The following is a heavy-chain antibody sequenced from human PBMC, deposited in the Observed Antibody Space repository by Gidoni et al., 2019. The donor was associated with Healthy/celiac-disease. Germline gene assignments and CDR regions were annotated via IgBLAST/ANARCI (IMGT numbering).Heavy chain of an antibody. Sequence: QVQLQESGPGLVKPSQTLSLPCPVSGCSIRSGGYYWRWIRQHPGKGLEWIGYIYYSGSTYYNPSLKSRVTIAVDTSKNQFSLKLSSVTAADTAVYYWAREPSGYDRGKWVYWGQGTLVTVSS. V-gene: IGHV4-31*03. D-gene: IGHD5-12*01. CDR1: GCSIRSGGYY. CDR2: IYYSGST. J-gene: IGHJ4*02. CDR3: AREPSGYDRGKWVY.